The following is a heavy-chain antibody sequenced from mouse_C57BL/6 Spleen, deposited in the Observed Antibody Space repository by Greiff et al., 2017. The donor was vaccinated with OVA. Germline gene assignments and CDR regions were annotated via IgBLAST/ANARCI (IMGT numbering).Heavy chain of an antibody. CDR1: GYTFTEYT. Sequence: QVQLQQSGAELVKPGASVKLSCKASGYTFTEYTIHWVKQRSGQGLEWIGWFYPGSGSIKYNEKFKDKATLTADKSSSTVYMELSRLTSEDSAVYFCARHEDPVITTVVEEYCDVWGTGTTVTVSS. V-gene: IGHV1-62-2*01. J-gene: IGHJ1*03. D-gene: IGHD1-1*01. CDR3: ARHEDPVITTVVEEYCDV. CDR2: FYPGSGSI.